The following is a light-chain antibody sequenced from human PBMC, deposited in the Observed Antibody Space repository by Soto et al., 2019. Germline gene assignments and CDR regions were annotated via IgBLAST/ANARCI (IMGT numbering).Light chain of an antibody. V-gene: IGLV2-11*01. CDR3: CSYAGRHLV. J-gene: IGLJ1*01. CDR2: DVT. Sequence: QSALTQPRSVSGSPGQSVTISCTGTSSDVGGYNYVSWYQQHPGKAPKLMIYDVTKRPSGVPDRFSGSKSANTASLTISGLQPEDEADYYCCSYAGRHLVFGTGTKVTVL. CDR1: SSDVGGYNY.